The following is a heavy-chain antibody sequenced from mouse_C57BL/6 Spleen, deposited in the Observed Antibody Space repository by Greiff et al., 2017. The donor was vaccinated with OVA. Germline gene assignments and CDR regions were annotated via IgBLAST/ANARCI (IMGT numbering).Heavy chain of an antibody. CDR3: ARDYGSSYWYFDV. CDR1: GYSITSGYY. CDR2: ISYDGSN. V-gene: IGHV3-6*01. Sequence: ESGPGLVKPSQSLSLTCSVTGYSITSGYYWNWIRQFPGNQLEWMGYISYDGSNKYNPSLKNRISITRDTSKNQFFLKLNSVTTEDTATYYCARDYGSSYWYFDVWGTGTTVTVSS. J-gene: IGHJ1*03. D-gene: IGHD1-1*01.